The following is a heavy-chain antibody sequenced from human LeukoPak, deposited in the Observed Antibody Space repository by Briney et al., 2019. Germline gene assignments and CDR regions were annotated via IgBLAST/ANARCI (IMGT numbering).Heavy chain of an antibody. J-gene: IGHJ3*02. Sequence: GGSLRLSCAASGFTVSTYFMSWVRQAPGKGLEWVSLIYSGGSTYYADSVKGRFTISRDNSKNTLYLQMNSLRAEDTAMYYCARHRESSDAFDIWGQGTMVTVSS. D-gene: IGHD5-24*01. V-gene: IGHV3-53*01. CDR3: ARHRESSDAFDI. CDR1: GFTVSTYF. CDR2: IYSGGST.